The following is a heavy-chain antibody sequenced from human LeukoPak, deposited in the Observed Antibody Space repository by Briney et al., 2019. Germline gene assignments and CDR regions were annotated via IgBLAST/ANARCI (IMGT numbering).Heavy chain of an antibody. J-gene: IGHJ4*02. CDR1: GFTFSSYW. CDR2: INNDGSAT. V-gene: IGHV3-74*01. D-gene: IGHD6-19*01. CDR3: AKDLKRSGWSLDYFDY. Sequence: QPGGSLRLSCAASGFTFSSYWMHWVRQAPGKGLVWVSRINNDGSATSYADSVKGRFTISRDNSKNTLYLQMNSLRAEDTAVYYCAKDLKRSGWSLDYFDYWGQGTLVTVSS.